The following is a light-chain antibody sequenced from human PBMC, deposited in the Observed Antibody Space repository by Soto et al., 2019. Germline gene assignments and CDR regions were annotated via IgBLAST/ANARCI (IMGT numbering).Light chain of an antibody. J-gene: IGLJ2*01. CDR2: DVN. Sequence: QSALTQPASVSGSPGQSIAISCTGTSSDIGAYAYVSWYQQHPGKIPKLIVFDVNYRPSGVSSRFSGSKSGNTASLIISGLQAEDEADYYCSSYTRSSSVIFGGGTKLTVL. V-gene: IGLV2-14*03. CDR1: SSDIGAYAY. CDR3: SSYTRSSSVI.